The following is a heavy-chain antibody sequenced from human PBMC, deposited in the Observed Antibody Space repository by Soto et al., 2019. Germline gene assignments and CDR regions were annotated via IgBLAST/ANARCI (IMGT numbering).Heavy chain of an antibody. CDR2: IYYSGST. D-gene: IGHD3-22*01. J-gene: IGHJ4*02. Sequence: ETLSLTCTVSGGSISSYYWSWIRQPPGKGLEWIGYIYYSGSTSYNPSLKSRVTISVDTSKNQFSLKLSSVTAADTAVYYCARVAYYYDSSGYIHYFDYWGQGTLVTVSS. CDR1: GGSISSYY. V-gene: IGHV4-59*01. CDR3: ARVAYYYDSSGYIHYFDY.